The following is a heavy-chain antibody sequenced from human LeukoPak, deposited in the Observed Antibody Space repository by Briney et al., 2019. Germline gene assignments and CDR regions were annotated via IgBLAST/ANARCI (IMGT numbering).Heavy chain of an antibody. CDR3: AKDSFRWGQYYSYYMDV. V-gene: IGHV3-23*01. J-gene: IGHJ6*03. CDR1: GFTFSSYA. CDR2: ISGSGGST. Sequence: PGGSLRLSCAASGFTFSSYAMSWVRQAPGKGLEWVSAISGSGGSTYYADSVKGRFTISRDNSKNTLYLQMNSLRAEDTAVYYCAKDSFRWGQYYSYYMDVWGKGTTVTVSS. D-gene: IGHD3-16*01.